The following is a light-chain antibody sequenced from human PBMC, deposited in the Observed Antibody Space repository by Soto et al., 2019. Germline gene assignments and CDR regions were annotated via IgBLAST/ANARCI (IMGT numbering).Light chain of an antibody. CDR3: QQYNNWPPVT. J-gene: IGKJ4*01. CDR1: QSVSIH. CDR2: DTS. V-gene: IGKV3-15*01. Sequence: ETVMTQSPGTLSVSLWERATLSCRASQSVSIHLAWYQQKPGQAPRLLIYDTSTRATGIPARFSGSGSGTDFTLTISSLQSEDFAVYFCQQYNNWPPVTFGGGTKVDIK.